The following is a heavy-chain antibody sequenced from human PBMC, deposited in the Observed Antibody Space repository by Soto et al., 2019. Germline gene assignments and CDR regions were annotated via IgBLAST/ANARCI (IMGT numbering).Heavy chain of an antibody. D-gene: IGHD3-10*01. J-gene: IGHJ6*02. CDR2: TFVTGAT. CDR3: ARGRSDSAGSSFGRRMDV. CDR1: GEALGSGQSY. Sequence: QVQLQESGPGLVKSSETLSLICFVSGEALGSGQSYWNWIRQAPGKGLEWIGQTFVTGATKYSASLKGRVTMSVDTSKSQISLTPTSVTAADSATYFCARGRSDSAGSSFGRRMDVWGQGTTVTVSS. V-gene: IGHV4-61*01.